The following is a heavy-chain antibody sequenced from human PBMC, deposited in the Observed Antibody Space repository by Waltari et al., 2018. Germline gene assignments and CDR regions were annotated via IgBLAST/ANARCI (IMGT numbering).Heavy chain of an antibody. CDR2: IYYSGST. J-gene: IGHJ4*02. CDR1: GGSISSSSYY. V-gene: IGHV4-39*01. CDR3: ARRKLGGYYFDY. Sequence: QLQLQESGPGLVKPSETLSLTCTVSGGSISSSSYYWGWIRQPPGKGLEWIGSIYYSGSTYYNPSLKSRVTISVDTSKNQFSLKLSSVTAADTAVYYCARRKLGGYYFDYWGQGTLVTVSS. D-gene: IGHD7-27*01.